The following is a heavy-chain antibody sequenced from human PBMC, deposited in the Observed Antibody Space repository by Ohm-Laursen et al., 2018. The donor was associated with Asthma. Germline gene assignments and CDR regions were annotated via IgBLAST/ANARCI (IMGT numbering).Heavy chain of an antibody. V-gene: IGHV3-21*01. J-gene: IGHJ1*01. CDR1: GYTFSRYS. CDR2: ISTASSFI. Sequence: SLRLSCAASGYTFSRYSIHWVRQIPGKGLEWVASISTASSFIYYVDSVRGRFTTSRDNARNSVYLQMNSLRAEDTALYYCARIGPEWELPGREYSLHHWGEGTLVTVSS. CDR3: ARIGPEWELPGREYSLHH. D-gene: IGHD1-26*01.